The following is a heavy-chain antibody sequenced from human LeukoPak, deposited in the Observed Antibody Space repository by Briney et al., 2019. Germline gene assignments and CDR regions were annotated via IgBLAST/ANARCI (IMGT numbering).Heavy chain of an antibody. D-gene: IGHD3-3*01. CDR2: INSDGSST. CDR1: GFTFSSYW. Sequence: GGSLRLSCAASGFTFSSYWMHWVRQAPGKGLVWVSRINSDGSSTSYADSGKGRFTISRDNAKNTLSLQMNSLRAEATAVYSCPRVSGYYSYGMDVWGQGTTVTVSS. CDR3: PRVSGYYSYGMDV. J-gene: IGHJ6*02. V-gene: IGHV3-74*01.